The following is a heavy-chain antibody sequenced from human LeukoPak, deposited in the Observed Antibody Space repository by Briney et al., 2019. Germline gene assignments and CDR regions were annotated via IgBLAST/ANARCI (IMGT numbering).Heavy chain of an antibody. CDR1: HRTYSGFD. CDR2: IKTKAESYAT. V-gene: IGHV3-73*01. CDR3: LRLASGSSVTYYYCMDG. D-gene: IGHD2-15*01. J-gene: IGHJ6*02. Sequence: GGSLLLSCASSHRTYSGFDMRSTRQASGKGLEWVARIKTKAESYATAYVASVKGRFTISRDDSKNTAYLQMDSLKTEDTARYCCLRLASGSSVTYYYCMDGWGQGTTVTVSS.